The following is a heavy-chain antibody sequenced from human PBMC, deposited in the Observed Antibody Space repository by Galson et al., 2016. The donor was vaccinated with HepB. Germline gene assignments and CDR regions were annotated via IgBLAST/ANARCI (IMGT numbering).Heavy chain of an antibody. CDR2: ISYDGTNK. D-gene: IGHD3-16*01. V-gene: IGHV3-30*03. Sequence: SLRLSCAASGFTFSSYDIHWVRQAPGKGLEWVAFISYDGTNKYYADSVKGRFTISRDNSKNTLYLQMNRLRAEDTAVYYRASHGGSPSGLLGATEGLDYWGLGTLVTVSS. CDR3: ASHGGSPSGLLGATEGLDY. CDR1: GFTFSSYD. J-gene: IGHJ4*02.